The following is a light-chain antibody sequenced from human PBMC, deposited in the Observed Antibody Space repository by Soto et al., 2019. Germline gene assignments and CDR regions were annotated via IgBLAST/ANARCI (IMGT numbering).Light chain of an antibody. V-gene: IGKV3D-7*01. CDR2: GAS. CDR1: QSVSSSY. CDR3: QQYYSYPRT. Sequence: PGERVTLSCRASQSVSSSYLTWYQQKPGQAPRLLIYGASTRATGIPARFSGSGSGTDFTLTISSLQPEDFATYYCQQYYSYPRTFGQGTKVDI. J-gene: IGKJ1*01.